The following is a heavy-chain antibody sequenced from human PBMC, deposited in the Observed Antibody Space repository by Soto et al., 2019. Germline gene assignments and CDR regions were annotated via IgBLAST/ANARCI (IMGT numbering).Heavy chain of an antibody. D-gene: IGHD3-3*01. Sequence: GGSLRLSCAASGFTFSSYSMNWVRQAPGKGLEWVSSISSSSSYIYYADSVKGRFTISRDNAKNSLYLQMNSLRAEDTAVYYCARDPERITYYDFWSGSSDRYYYGMDVWGQGTAVTVSS. CDR3: ARDPERITYYDFWSGSSDRYYYGMDV. CDR1: GFTFSSYS. V-gene: IGHV3-21*01. J-gene: IGHJ6*02. CDR2: ISSSSSYI.